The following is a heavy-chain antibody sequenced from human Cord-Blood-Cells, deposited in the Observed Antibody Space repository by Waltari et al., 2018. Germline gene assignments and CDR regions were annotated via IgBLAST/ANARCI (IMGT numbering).Heavy chain of an antibody. J-gene: IGHJ6*02. CDR1: GYTFTGYY. D-gene: IGHD3-10*01. CDR3: ARDLGSSYGMDV. CDR2: INPSSGGK. V-gene: IGHV1-2*04. Sequence: QVQLVQSGAEVKKPGASVTVSCKAPGYTFTGYYMHWVRQAPGQGLEWLGWINPSSGGKNYAQKFQGWVTMTRDTSISTAYMELSRLRSDDTTVYYCARDLGSSYGMDVWGQGTTVTVSS.